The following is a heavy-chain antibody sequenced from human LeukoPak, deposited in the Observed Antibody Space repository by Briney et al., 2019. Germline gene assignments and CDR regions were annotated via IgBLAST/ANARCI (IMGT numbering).Heavy chain of an antibody. V-gene: IGHV4-34*01. J-gene: IGHJ4*02. CDR3: ARHGYSSSFDY. CDR2: INHSGST. D-gene: IGHD6-13*01. CDR1: GGSFSGYY. Sequence: SETLSLTCAVYGGSFSGYYWSWIRQPPGKGLEWIGEINHSGSTYYNPSLKSRVTISVDTSKNQFSLKLSSVTAADTAVYSCARHGYSSSFDYWGQGTLVTVSS.